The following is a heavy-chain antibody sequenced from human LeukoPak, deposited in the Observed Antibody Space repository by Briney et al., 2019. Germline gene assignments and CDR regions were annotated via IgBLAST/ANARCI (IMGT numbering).Heavy chain of an antibody. V-gene: IGHV4-31*03. J-gene: IGHJ4*02. CDR1: GGSISTSGFY. D-gene: IGHD3-10*01. CDR3: ARAGYYYGSATSPFDY. Sequence: PSETLSLTCTVSGGSISTSGFYWSWVRQHPGKDLEYIGFISYSGTTSYNPSLKSRVSISLDTSQNQFSLKLTSVTVEDTAVYFCARAGYYYGSATSPFDYWGQGTLVTVSS. CDR2: ISYSGTT.